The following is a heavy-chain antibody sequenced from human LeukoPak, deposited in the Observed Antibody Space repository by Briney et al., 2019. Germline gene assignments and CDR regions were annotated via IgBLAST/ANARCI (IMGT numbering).Heavy chain of an antibody. Sequence: GGSLRLSCAASGFTFGSYWMSWVRQAPGKGLEWVANIKQDGSEKYYVDSVKGRFTISRDNAKNSLYLQMNSLRAEDTAVYYCARDRVAAAPLEPYFDLWGRGTLVTVSS. V-gene: IGHV3-7*01. CDR2: IKQDGSEK. CDR1: GFTFGSYW. D-gene: IGHD6-13*01. CDR3: ARDRVAAAPLEPYFDL. J-gene: IGHJ2*01.